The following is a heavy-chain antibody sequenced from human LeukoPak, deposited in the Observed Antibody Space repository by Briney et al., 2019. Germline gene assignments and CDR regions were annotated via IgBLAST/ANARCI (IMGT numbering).Heavy chain of an antibody. J-gene: IGHJ1*01. Sequence: PSETLSLTCTVSGGSISSYYWSWIRQPAGSGLEWIGRFYTSGTSNYNPSLKSRVTMSVDTSKNQFSLKLTSMTAADTAVYYCARDLELGYWGQGTLVSVSS. CDR2: FYTSGTS. D-gene: IGHD1-26*01. V-gene: IGHV4-4*07. CDR1: GGSISSYY. CDR3: ARDLELGY.